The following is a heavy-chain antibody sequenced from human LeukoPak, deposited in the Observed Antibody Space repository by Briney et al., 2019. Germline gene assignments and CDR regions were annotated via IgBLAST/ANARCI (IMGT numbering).Heavy chain of an antibody. J-gene: IGHJ4*02. V-gene: IGHV4-39*01. CDR3: ASVGNYDSRNYYFDY. CDR1: GGSINSNNYY. Sequence: SETLSLTCTVSGGSINSNNYYWGWIRQPPGKGLEWIGSIYDSGSTYYNPSLKSRVTISVDTSKNQFSPKLSSVTAADTAVYYCASVGNYDSRNYYFDYWGQGTLVTVSS. D-gene: IGHD3-22*01. CDR2: IYDSGST.